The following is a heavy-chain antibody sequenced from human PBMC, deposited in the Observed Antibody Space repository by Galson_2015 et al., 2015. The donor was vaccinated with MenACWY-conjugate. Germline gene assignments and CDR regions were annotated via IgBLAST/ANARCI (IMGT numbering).Heavy chain of an antibody. V-gene: IGHV3-23*01. Sequence: LRLSCAASGFTFSSYPMSWVRQAPGKGLEWVSTISGDNINTDYADSVKGRFTISRDNSKNTVYLQMYGLRVEDTAIHYCAKVGAVAARVPFDYWGQGTLVTVSS. CDR2: ISGDNINT. CDR3: AKVGAVAARVPFDY. CDR1: GFTFSSYP. D-gene: IGHD6-19*01. J-gene: IGHJ4*02.